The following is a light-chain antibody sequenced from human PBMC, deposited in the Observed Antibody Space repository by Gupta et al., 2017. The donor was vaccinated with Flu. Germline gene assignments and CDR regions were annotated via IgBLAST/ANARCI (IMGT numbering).Light chain of an antibody. J-gene: IGKJ1*01. Sequence: NCKSSQSVLYSSNNKNYLAGYQQKPRQPPKLLIYWASTQESGVPDRFSGSGSGTDVTLTISSLQAEDVAVYYCQQYYSTPWTFGQGTKVEIK. CDR2: WAS. CDR3: QQYYSTPWT. V-gene: IGKV4-1*01. CDR1: QSVLYSSNNKNY.